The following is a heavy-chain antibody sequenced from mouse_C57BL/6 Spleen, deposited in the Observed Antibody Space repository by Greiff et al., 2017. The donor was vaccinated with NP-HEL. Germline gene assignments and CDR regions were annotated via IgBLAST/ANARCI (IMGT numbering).Heavy chain of an antibody. D-gene: IGHD2-5*01. CDR2: IYPSDSET. J-gene: IGHJ3*01. V-gene: IGHV1-61*01. Sequence: VQLQQSGAELVRPGSSVKLSCKASGYTFTSYWMDWVKQRPGQGLEWIGNIYPSDSETHYNQKFKDKATLTVDKSSSTAYMQLSSLTSEDSAVYYCARSLAYYSNSWFAYWGQGTLVTVSA. CDR3: ARSLAYYSNSWFAY. CDR1: GYTFTSYW.